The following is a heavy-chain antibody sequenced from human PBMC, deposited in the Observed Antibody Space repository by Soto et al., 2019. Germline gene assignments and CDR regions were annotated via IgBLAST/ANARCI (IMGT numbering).Heavy chain of an antibody. CDR2: ISYDGSNK. CDR1: GFTFSSYA. CDR3: ARGIDSSGWYDLFSSWFDP. J-gene: IGHJ5*02. D-gene: IGHD6-19*01. V-gene: IGHV3-30-3*01. Sequence: LSLTCAASGFTFSSYAMHWVRQAPGKGLEWVAVISYDGSNKYYADSVKGRFTISRDNSKNTLYLQMNSLRAEDTAVYYCARGIDSSGWYDLFSSWFDPWGQGTLVTVSS.